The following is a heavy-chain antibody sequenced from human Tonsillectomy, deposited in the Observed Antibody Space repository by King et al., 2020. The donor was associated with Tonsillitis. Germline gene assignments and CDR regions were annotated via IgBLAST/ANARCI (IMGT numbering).Heavy chain of an antibody. V-gene: IGHV3-21*01. CDR3: ARDPSSWYYFDY. Sequence: VQLVESGGGLVKPGGALRLSCAASGFTFSNYSMNWVRQAPGKGLEWVSSISTSSRYFYYADSVKGRFTISRDNAKNSLFLQMNSLRAEDTALYYCARDPSSWYYFDYWGQGTLVTVSS. J-gene: IGHJ4*02. CDR1: GFTFSNYS. D-gene: IGHD6-13*01. CDR2: ISTSSRYF.